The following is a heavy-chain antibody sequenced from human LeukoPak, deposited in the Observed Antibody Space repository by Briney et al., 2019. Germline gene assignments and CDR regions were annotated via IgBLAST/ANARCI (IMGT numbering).Heavy chain of an antibody. J-gene: IGHJ4*02. V-gene: IGHV4-59*08. D-gene: IGHD6-13*01. CDR2: IYYSGST. CDR3: ARLSTYSSSWYYFDC. CDR1: GGSISSYY. Sequence: SETLSLTCTVSGGSISSYYWSWIRQPPGKGLEWIGYIYYSGSTNYNPSLKSRVTISVDTSKNQFSLKLSSVTAADTAVYYCARLSTYSSSWYYFDCWGQGTLVTVSS.